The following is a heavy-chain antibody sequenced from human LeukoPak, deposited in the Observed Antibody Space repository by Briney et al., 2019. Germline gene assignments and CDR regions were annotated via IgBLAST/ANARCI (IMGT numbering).Heavy chain of an antibody. V-gene: IGHV4-59*01. CDR1: GGSISDYY. CDR3: AGGPTRYYFGD. Sequence: SETLSLTCSVSGGSISDYYWSWIRQPPGKGLEWIGYMYYSGSTNHNPSLKSRVTISKDTSKSQFSLKLSSLTAADTAVYYWAGGPTRYYFGDWGQGTLVTVSS. CDR2: MYYSGST. J-gene: IGHJ4*02.